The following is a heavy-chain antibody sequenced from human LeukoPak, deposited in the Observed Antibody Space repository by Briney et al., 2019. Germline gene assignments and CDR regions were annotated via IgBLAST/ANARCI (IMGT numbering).Heavy chain of an antibody. CDR3: ATSTPGFTMVRGVITIFDY. V-gene: IGHV4-34*01. D-gene: IGHD3-10*01. J-gene: IGHJ4*02. CDR2: INHSGST. CDR1: GGPFSGYY. Sequence: SETLSLTCAVYGGPFSGYYWSWIRQPPGKGLEWIGEINHSGSTNYNPSLKSRVTISVDTSKNQFSLKLSSVTAADTAVYYCATSTPGFTMVRGVITIFDYWGQGTLVTVSP.